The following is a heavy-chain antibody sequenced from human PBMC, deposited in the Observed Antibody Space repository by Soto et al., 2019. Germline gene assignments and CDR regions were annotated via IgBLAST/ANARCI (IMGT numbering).Heavy chain of an antibody. CDR3: ATWLLREHGFDV. CDR1: GFSVNGKKY. D-gene: IGHD6-19*01. V-gene: IGHV3-53*01. Sequence: GGSLRLSCAASGFSVNGKKYITWVRQAPGKGLEWVSAVYLTEGTYYADSVKGRFIVSLDSPRTTVYLQMNSLRPEDTAVYYCATWLLREHGFDVWGPGTMVTVSS. CDR2: VYLTEGT. J-gene: IGHJ3*01.